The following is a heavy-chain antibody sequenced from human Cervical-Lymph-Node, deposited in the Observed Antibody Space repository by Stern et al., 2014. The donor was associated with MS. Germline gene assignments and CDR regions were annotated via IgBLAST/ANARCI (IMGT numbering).Heavy chain of an antibody. CDR3: ARDRYYDSSGTFDY. J-gene: IGHJ4*02. V-gene: IGHV1-69*01. D-gene: IGHD3-22*01. CDR1: GGTFSSYA. CDR2: IIPIFGTA. Sequence: QVQLVQSGAEVKKPGSSVKVSCKASGGTFSSYAISWVRQAPGQGLEWMGGIIPIFGTAKYAEKVQGRVTITAYASTSTAYMELSSLRSEDTAVYYCARDRYYDSSGTFDYWGQGTLVTVSS.